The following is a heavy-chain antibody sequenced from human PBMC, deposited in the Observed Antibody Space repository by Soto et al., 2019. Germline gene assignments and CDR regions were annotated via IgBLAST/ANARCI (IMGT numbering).Heavy chain of an antibody. D-gene: IGHD1-26*01. CDR3: AKDVVVGATTGLGDYYYYYGMDV. V-gene: IGHV3-30*18. CDR2: ISYDGSNK. J-gene: IGHJ6*02. Sequence: GGSLRLSCAASGFTFSSYGMHWVRQAPGKGLEWVAVISYDGSNKYYADSVKGRFTISRDNSKNTLYLQMNSLRAEDTAVHYCAKDVVVGATTGLGDYYYYYGMDVWGQGTTVTVSS. CDR1: GFTFSSYG.